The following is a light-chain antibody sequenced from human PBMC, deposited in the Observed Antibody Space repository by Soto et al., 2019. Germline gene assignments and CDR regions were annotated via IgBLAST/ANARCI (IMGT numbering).Light chain of an antibody. CDR3: GTWDYSVTAFV. CDR2: TNN. Sequence: QSVLTQPPSVSAAPGEKVTISCSGRTSNIVNNFVSWYRQLPGADPQLLIHTNNKRPSGVSDRFSGSKSGSSATLGITGLQTGDEAHYYCGTWDYSVTAFVFGGGTKLTVL. J-gene: IGLJ2*01. V-gene: IGLV1-51*01. CDR1: TSNIVNNF.